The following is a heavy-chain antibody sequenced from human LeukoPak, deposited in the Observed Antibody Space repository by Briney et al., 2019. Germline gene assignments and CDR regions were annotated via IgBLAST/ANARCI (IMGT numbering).Heavy chain of an antibody. CDR1: GFSFRSSG. V-gene: IGHV3-23*01. D-gene: IGHD2-21*01. CDR2: ISDSGGST. J-gene: IGHJ6*03. CDR3: AKRIKVGGNYYMDV. Sequence: QPGGSLRLSCAASGFSFRSSGMNWVRQAPGKGLQWVSAISDSGGSTYYGDSVKGRFTISRDNSKNTLFLQMSSLRAEDTAVYYCAKRIKVGGNYYMDVWGRGTTVIVSS.